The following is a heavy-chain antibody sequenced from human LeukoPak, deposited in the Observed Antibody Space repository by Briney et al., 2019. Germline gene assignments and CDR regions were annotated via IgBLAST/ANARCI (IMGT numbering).Heavy chain of an antibody. V-gene: IGHV4-61*09. CDR3: ARGVTAAGHFDY. D-gene: IGHD6-13*01. CDR1: GGSVSSSSYY. CDR2: IYTSGST. Sequence: SETLSLTCTVSGGSVSSSSYYWSWIRQPAGKGLEWIGHIYTSGSTTYNPSIKSRVTRSVDTSQNQFSVILSSVTATDTALYYCARGVTAAGHFDYWGQGTLVTVYS. J-gene: IGHJ4*02.